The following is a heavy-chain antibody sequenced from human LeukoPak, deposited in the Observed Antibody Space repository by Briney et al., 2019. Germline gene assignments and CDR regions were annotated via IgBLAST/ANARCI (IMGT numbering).Heavy chain of an antibody. D-gene: IGHD5-24*01. Sequence: SVKVSCKASGGTFSSYAISWVRQAPGQGLEWMGGIIPIFGTANYAQKFQGRVTMTEDTSTDTAYMELSSLRSEDTAVYYCATALDGYNPEYWGQGTLVTVSS. CDR2: IIPIFGTA. V-gene: IGHV1-69*06. J-gene: IGHJ4*02. CDR3: ATALDGYNPEY. CDR1: GGTFSSYA.